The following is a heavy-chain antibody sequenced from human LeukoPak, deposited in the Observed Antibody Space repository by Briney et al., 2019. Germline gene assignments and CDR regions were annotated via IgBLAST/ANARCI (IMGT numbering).Heavy chain of an antibody. Sequence: PGGSLRLSCSASGFTFSSYSMNWVRQAPGKGLEWVSYISSSSSYIYYADSVKGRFTISRDNAKNSLYLQMNSLRAEDTAVYYCARDLAGEDDAFDIWGQGTMVTVSS. J-gene: IGHJ3*02. CDR2: ISSSSSYI. V-gene: IGHV3-21*01. CDR1: GFTFSSYS. CDR3: ARDLAGEDDAFDI.